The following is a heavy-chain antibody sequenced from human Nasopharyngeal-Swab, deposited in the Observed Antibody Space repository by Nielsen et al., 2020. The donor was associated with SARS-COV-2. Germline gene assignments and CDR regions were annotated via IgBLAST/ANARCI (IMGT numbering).Heavy chain of an antibody. J-gene: IGHJ5*02. CDR2: VTGSGYGT. V-gene: IGHV3-21*06. CDR3: ARDLSKDDNWFGP. CDR1: GFTFSSYA. Sequence: GGSLRLSCAASGFTFSSYAMTWVRQAPGKGLERVSVVTGSGYGTDYADSVKGRFTISRDNAKNSLYLQMNSLRAEDTAVYYCARDLSKDDNWFGPWGQGTLVTVSS.